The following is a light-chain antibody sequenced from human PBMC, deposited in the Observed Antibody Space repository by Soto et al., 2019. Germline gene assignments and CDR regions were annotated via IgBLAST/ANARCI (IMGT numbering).Light chain of an antibody. Sequence: QSVLTQPASVSGSPGQSITIACTGTSSDVGGYKYVSWYQQHPGKAPKLMIYEVSNRPSGVSNRFSGSKSGNTASLTISGLQAEDEADYYCSSYSRSSTLVFGTGTKVTVI. J-gene: IGLJ1*01. CDR3: SSYSRSSTLV. CDR1: SSDVGGYKY. CDR2: EVS. V-gene: IGLV2-14*01.